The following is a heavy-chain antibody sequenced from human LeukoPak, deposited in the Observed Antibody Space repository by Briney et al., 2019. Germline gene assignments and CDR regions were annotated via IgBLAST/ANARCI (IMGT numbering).Heavy chain of an antibody. D-gene: IGHD3-22*01. V-gene: IGHV1-69*05. Sequence: SVKVSCKASGGTFSSYAISWVRQAPGQGLEWMGRIIPIFGTANYAQKFQGRVTITTDESTSTAYMELSSLRSEDKAVYYCAGDHYDSSGYNFDYWGQGTLVTVSS. CDR3: AGDHYDSSGYNFDY. CDR1: GGTFSSYA. J-gene: IGHJ4*02. CDR2: IIPIFGTA.